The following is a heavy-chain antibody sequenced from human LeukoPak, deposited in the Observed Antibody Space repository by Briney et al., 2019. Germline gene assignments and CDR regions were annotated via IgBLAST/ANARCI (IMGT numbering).Heavy chain of an antibody. J-gene: IGHJ5*02. CDR3: ARHLPLAWFDP. CDR2: IYYSGST. D-gene: IGHD3-10*01. V-gene: IGHV4-59*01. Sequence: PSETLSLTCTVSGGSISSYYWSWIRRPPGKGLEWIGYIYYSGSTNYNPSLKSRVTISVDTSKNQFSLKLSSVTAADTAVYYCARHLPLAWFDPWGQGTLVTVSS. CDR1: GGSISSYY.